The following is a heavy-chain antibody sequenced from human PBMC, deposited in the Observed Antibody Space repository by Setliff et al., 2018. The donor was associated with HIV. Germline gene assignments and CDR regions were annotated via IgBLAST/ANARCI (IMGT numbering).Heavy chain of an antibody. Sequence: LSLTCSVSGGSISSSTYYWGWIRQPPGKGLEWIGYIYSTGDSNYNPSLKSRVTMAVDTSKNQFSLKLTSVTAADTAVYYCARYRRPPYYLDYWGQGTLVTVSS. V-gene: IGHV4-61*05. CDR3: ARYRRPPYYLDY. D-gene: IGHD3-16*02. J-gene: IGHJ4*02. CDR1: GGSISSSTYY. CDR2: IYSTGDS.